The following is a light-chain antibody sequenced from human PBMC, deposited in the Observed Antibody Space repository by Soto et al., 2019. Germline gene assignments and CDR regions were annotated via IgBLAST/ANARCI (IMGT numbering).Light chain of an antibody. CDR2: GAS. V-gene: IGKV3-20*01. Sequence: EIVLTQSPGTLSLSPGERATLSCRASQSFSSSYLAWYQQKPGQAPRLLIYGASSRATGIPDRFSGSGSGTDFTLTIRRLEPEDFAVYYCQQSGSSPFTFGPGTKVDIK. CDR3: QQSGSSPFT. J-gene: IGKJ3*01. CDR1: QSFSSSY.